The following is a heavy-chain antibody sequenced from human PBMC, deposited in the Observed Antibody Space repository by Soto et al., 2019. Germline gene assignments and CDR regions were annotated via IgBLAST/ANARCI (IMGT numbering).Heavy chain of an antibody. D-gene: IGHD3-16*01. CDR3: ATENWVTENY. CDR1: GFTFSSYS. J-gene: IGHJ4*02. CDR2: ISSSSSYI. V-gene: IGHV3-21*01. Sequence: PGGSLRLSCAASGFTFSSYSMNWVRQAPGKGLEWVSSISSSSSYIYYADSVKGRFTISRDNAKNSLYLQMNSLRAEDTTVYYCATENWVTENYWGQGTLVTVSS.